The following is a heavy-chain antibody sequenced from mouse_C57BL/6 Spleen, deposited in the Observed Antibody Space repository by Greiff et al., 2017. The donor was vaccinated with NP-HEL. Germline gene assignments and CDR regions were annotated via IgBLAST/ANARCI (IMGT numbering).Heavy chain of an antibody. CDR1: GYAFSSSW. CDR2: IYPGDGDT. V-gene: IGHV1-82*01. J-gene: IGHJ2*01. D-gene: IGHD2-3*01. Sequence: VQLQQSGPELVKPGASVKISCKASGYAFSSSWMNWVKQRPGKGLEWIGRIYPGDGDTNYNGKFKGKATLTADKSSSTAYMKLSSLTSEDSAVYFCARGVMDWIFDYWGQGTTLTVSS. CDR3: ARGVMDWIFDY.